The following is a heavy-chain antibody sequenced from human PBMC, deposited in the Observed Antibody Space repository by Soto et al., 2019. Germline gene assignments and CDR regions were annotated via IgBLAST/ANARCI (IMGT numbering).Heavy chain of an antibody. D-gene: IGHD2-21*02. J-gene: IGHJ6*02. CDR2: ISAYNGNT. CDR1: GYTFTSYG. CDR3: ARWWGVVTVDPDYYYGMDV. Sequence: QVQLVQSGAEVKKPGASVKVSCKASGYTFTSYGISWVRQAPGQGLEWMGWISAYNGNTNYAQKLQGRVTMTTDTSTSTAYMELRSLRSDDTAVYYCARWWGVVTVDPDYYYGMDVWAQGTTVTVSS. V-gene: IGHV1-18*01.